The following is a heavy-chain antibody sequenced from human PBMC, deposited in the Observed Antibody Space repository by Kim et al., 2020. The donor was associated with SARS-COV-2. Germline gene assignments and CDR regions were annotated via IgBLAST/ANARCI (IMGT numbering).Heavy chain of an antibody. V-gene: IGHV5-51*01. Sequence: GESLKISCKGSGYSFTSYWIGWVRQMPGKGLEWMGIIYPGDSDTRYSPSFQGQVTISADKSISTAYLQWSSLKASDTAMYYCARQYYDFWSGYYIPQGVYVDYWGQGTLVTVSS. CDR2: IYPGDSDT. D-gene: IGHD3-3*01. J-gene: IGHJ4*02. CDR3: ARQYYDFWSGYYIPQGVYVDY. CDR1: GYSFTSYW.